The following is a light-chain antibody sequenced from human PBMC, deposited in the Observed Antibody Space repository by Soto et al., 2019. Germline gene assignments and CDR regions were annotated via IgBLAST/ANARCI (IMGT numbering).Light chain of an antibody. J-gene: IGKJ1*01. Sequence: IQMTQSPSTLSAYVGDRVTITCRASQSITNWVAWYQQKPGKAPKLLIYDASNLESGVPSRFSGGGSGTDFTLTVSSLQPDDFATYYCQQYNNYSPTFGQGTKVDI. CDR1: QSITNW. CDR2: DAS. V-gene: IGKV1-5*01. CDR3: QQYNNYSPT.